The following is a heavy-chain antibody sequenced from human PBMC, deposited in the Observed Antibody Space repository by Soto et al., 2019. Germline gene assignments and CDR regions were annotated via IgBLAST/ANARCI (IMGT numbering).Heavy chain of an antibody. D-gene: IGHD6-19*01. CDR3: ARFSWIAVAGTTRGGYYYYYGMDV. CDR2: TYYRSKWYN. J-gene: IGHJ6*02. CDR1: GDSVSSNSAA. V-gene: IGHV6-1*01. Sequence: SQTLSLTCAISGDSVSSNSAAWNWIRQSPSRGLEWLGRTYYRSKWYNDYAVSVKSRITINPDTSKNQFSLQLNSVTPEDTAVYYCARFSWIAVAGTTRGGYYYYYGMDVWGQGTTVTVSS.